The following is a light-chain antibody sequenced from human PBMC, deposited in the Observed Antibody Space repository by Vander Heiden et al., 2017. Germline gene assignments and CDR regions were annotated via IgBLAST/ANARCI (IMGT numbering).Light chain of an antibody. V-gene: IGLV2-14*01. CDR3: SSYASSTTYI. CDR1: SSDVGSYNY. J-gene: IGLJ1*01. Sequence: QAALSPPASAPGSPGQSITISCTGASSDVGSYNYVSWYQQHPGKAPKLMIYNVSNRPSGVSNRFSGSKSGNTASLTISGLQAEDEADYYCSSYASSTTYIFGTGTKVTVL. CDR2: NVS.